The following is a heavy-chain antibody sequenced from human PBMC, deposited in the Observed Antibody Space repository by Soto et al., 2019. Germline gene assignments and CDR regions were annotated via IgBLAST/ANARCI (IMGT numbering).Heavy chain of an antibody. J-gene: IGHJ6*03. Sequence: PSETLSLTCTVSGGSISIYYWSWIRQPPGKGLEWIGYIYYSGSTNYNPSLKSRVTISVDTSKNQFSLKLSSVTAADTAVYYCARRRYNYYMDVWGKGTTVTVSS. CDR2: IYYSGST. CDR3: ARRRYNYYMDV. CDR1: GGSISIYY. V-gene: IGHV4-59*01.